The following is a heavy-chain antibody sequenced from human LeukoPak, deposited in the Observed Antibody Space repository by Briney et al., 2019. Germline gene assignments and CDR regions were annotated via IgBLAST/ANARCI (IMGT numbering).Heavy chain of an antibody. D-gene: IGHD3-10*01. V-gene: IGHV4-39*01. CDR1: GGSISSSSYY. CDR3: ARHLATHDVLLWFGPNLGGVEFDY. J-gene: IGHJ4*02. Sequence: PSETLSLTCTVSGGSISSSSYYWGWIRQPPGKGLEWIGSIYYSGSTYYNPSLKSRVTISVDTSKNQFSLKLSSVTAADTAVYYCARHLATHDVLLWFGPNLGGVEFDYWGQGTLVTVSS. CDR2: IYYSGST.